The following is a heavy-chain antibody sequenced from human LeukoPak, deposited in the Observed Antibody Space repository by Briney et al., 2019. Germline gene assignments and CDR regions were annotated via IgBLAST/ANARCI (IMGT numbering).Heavy chain of an antibody. J-gene: IGHJ4*02. CDR3: ARSGATSIAARPFDY. V-gene: IGHV1-24*01. D-gene: IGHD6-6*01. Sequence: ASVKVSCKVSGYTLTELSMHWVRQAPGKGLEWMGGFDPEDGETIYAQKFQGRVTMTEDTSTDTAYMELSSLRSEDTAVYYCARSGATSIAARPFDYWGQGTLVTVSS. CDR2: FDPEDGET. CDR1: GYTLTELS.